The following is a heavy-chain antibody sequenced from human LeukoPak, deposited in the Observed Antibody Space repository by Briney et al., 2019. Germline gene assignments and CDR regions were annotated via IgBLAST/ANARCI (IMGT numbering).Heavy chain of an antibody. J-gene: IGHJ3*02. CDR3: ASPGRSLDT. CDR2: IYYSGST. D-gene: IGHD2-15*01. V-gene: IGHV4-39*07. Sequence: SETLSLTCTVSGGSISSSSYYWGWIRQPPGKGLEWIGSIYYSGSTYYNRYLKSRVTISVDTSKNQFSLKLSSVTAADTAVYYCASPGRSLDTWGQGTMVTVSS. CDR1: GGSISSSSYY.